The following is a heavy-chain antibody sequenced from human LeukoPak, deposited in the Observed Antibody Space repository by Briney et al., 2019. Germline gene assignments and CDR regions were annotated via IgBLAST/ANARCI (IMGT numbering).Heavy chain of an antibody. CDR1: GGSISSYY. V-gene: IGHV4-4*07. CDR3: ARHYCSGGSCYIIDY. Sequence: PSQTLSLTCAVSGGSISSYYWSWIRQPAGKGLEWIGRMYTSGSTNYNPSLKGRVTMSVDTSKNQFSLKLSSVTAADTAVYYCARHYCSGGSCYIIDYRGQGILVTVSS. J-gene: IGHJ4*02. CDR2: MYTSGST. D-gene: IGHD2-15*01.